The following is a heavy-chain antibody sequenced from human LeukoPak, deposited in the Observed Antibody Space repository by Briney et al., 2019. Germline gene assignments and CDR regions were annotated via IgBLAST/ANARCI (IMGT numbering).Heavy chain of an antibody. CDR1: GGSIRNYY. V-gene: IGHV4-59*08. D-gene: IGHD6-19*01. Sequence: SETLSLTCTVSGGSIRNYYWSWIRQPPGKGLEWIGYIPYSGTTNYNPALKSRVTISVDTSKNQFSLKLSSVTAADTAFYYCTRHPPRDSSGSDAFDIWGQGTVVTVSS. CDR3: TRHPPRDSSGSDAFDI. J-gene: IGHJ3*02. CDR2: IPYSGTT.